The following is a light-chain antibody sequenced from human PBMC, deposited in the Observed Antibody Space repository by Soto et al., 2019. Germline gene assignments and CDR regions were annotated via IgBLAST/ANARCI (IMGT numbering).Light chain of an antibody. CDR2: QDA. Sequence: SYELTQPPSVSVSPGQTASITCSGVKLGDTYSCWYQQKPGQSPVLAIYQDAKRPSGIPERFSGSNSGNTATLTISGTQAMDEADYYCQAWHSTTPVVFGGGTKLTVL. J-gene: IGLJ2*01. CDR3: QAWHSTTPVV. CDR1: KLGDTY. V-gene: IGLV3-1*01.